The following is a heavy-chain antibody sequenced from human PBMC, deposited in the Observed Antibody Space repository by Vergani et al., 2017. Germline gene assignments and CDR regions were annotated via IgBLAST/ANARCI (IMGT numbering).Heavy chain of an antibody. CDR2: IIPILGIA. CDR3: ARVGGSYSFDY. V-gene: IGHV1-69*02. CDR1: GGTFSSYT. D-gene: IGHD1-26*01. Sequence: QVQLVQSGAEVKKPGSSVKVSCKASGGTFSSYTISWVRQAPGQGLEWMGRIIPILGIANYAQKLQGRVTMTTDTSTSTAYMELRSLRSDDTAVYYCARVGGSYSFDYWGQGTLVTVSS. J-gene: IGHJ4*02.